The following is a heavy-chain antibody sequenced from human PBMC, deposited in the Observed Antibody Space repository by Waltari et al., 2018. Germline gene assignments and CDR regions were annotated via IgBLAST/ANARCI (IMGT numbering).Heavy chain of an antibody. Sequence: QAQLHQWGAGLLKPSETLSLTCAVPGGSFSGYFWSWIRQSPGKGLEWIGEINRDGTANYNPSLKSRVGMSVDTIKSQISLSLSSVTAADAAVYYCARVGDYHGSGRFGLDVWGRGTRVTVSS. V-gene: IGHV4-34*01. CDR3: ARVGDYHGSGRFGLDV. D-gene: IGHD3-10*01. CDR1: GGSFSGYF. CDR2: INRDGTA. J-gene: IGHJ6*02.